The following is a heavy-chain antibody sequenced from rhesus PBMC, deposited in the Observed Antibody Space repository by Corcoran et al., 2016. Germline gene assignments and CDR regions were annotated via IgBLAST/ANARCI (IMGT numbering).Heavy chain of an antibody. CDR2: IIFSGNT. D-gene: IGHD3S6*01. CDR3: ATVTTTVMGFDY. V-gene: IGHV4-122*02. CDR1: SASITSAYSY. Sequence: QVQLQESGPGLVKPSETLSLTCAVSSASITSAYSYWTWIRPPPGKGLVWIGYIIFSGNTNSNPSSKSRVTISRDTSKNQFALKLNSLTAADTAVYYCATVTTTVMGFDYWGQGVLVTVSS. J-gene: IGHJ4*01.